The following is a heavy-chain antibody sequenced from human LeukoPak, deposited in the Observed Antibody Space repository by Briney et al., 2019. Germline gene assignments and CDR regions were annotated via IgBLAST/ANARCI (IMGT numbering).Heavy chain of an antibody. V-gene: IGHV1-69*05. D-gene: IGHD3-22*01. CDR3: ARDYYDSSGYWYYFDH. CDR2: IIPIFGTA. Sequence: SVKVSCKASGGTFSSYAISWVRQAPGEGREGMGGIIPIFGTANYAQKFQGRVTITTDESTRTAYMELSSLRSEDTAVYYCARDYYDSSGYWYYFDHWGQGTLVRVSS. CDR1: GGTFSSYA. J-gene: IGHJ4*02.